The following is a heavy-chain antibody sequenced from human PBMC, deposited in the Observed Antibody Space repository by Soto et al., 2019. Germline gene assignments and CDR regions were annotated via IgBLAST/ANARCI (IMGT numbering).Heavy chain of an antibody. V-gene: IGHV3-53*01. CDR1: GFTVSSNY. Sequence: GWSLRLSCAASGFTVSSNYMSWVRQAPGKGLEWVSVIYSGGSTYYADSVKGRFTISRDNSKNTLYLQMNSLRAEDTAVYYCARHRYGDYLDYWGQGTLVTSSS. CDR3: ARHRYGDYLDY. D-gene: IGHD4-17*01. CDR2: IYSGGST. J-gene: IGHJ4*02.